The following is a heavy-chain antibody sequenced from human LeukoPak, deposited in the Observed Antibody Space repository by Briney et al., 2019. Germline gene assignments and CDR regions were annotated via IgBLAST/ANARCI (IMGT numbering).Heavy chain of an antibody. D-gene: IGHD2/OR15-2a*01. CDR3: AKDSAKKYDDY. Sequence: GGSLRLSCAASGFTFSSYAMSWVRRAPGKGLEWVSGISGSDGSTNYADSVKGRFTISRENSKNTLYLQMNSLRAEDTAVYYCAKDSAKKYDDYWGQGTLVTVSS. V-gene: IGHV3-23*01. CDR2: ISGSDGST. J-gene: IGHJ4*02. CDR1: GFTFSSYA.